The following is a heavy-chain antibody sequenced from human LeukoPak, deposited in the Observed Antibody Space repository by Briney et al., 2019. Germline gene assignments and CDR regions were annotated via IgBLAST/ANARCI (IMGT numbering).Heavy chain of an antibody. J-gene: IGHJ4*02. CDR3: ARDDITAEGARDFDY. CDR2: IDDNDAWK. Sequence: ASVPVSCKASRGTFSSYALSWVRPAPPKGREGMGIIDDNDAWKKNLQKFQDGLTLTRDTSTSTVYMNLGSLRAEDTAVYYCARDDITAEGARDFDYWGQGTLVTVSS. V-gene: IGHV1-46*01. D-gene: IGHD6-13*01. CDR1: RGTFSSYA.